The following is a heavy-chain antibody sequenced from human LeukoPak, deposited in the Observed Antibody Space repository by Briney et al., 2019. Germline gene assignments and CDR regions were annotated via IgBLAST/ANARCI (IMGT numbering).Heavy chain of an antibody. CDR1: GDSVSSNSAA. CDR3: ARQRVPAARYCSGGSCYRLDY. V-gene: IGHV6-1*01. D-gene: IGHD2-15*01. J-gene: IGHJ4*02. Sequence: SQTLSLTCPISGDSVSSNSAACTWIRQSPSRGLEWLGRTYYRSKWYNDYAVSVKSRITINPDTSKNQFSLQLNSVTPEDTAVYYCARQRVPAARYCSGGSCYRLDYWGQGTLVTVSS. CDR2: TYYRSKWYN.